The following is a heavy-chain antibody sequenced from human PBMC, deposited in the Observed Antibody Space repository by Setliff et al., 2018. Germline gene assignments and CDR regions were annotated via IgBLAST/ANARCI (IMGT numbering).Heavy chain of an antibody. D-gene: IGHD2-8*02. J-gene: IGHJ4*02. CDR1: GYSISSGYY. CDR3: TVYNTGSSKDHY. V-gene: IGHV4-38-2*01. Sequence: PSETLSLTCAVSGYSISSGYYWGWIRQPPGKGLEWLGSIYHSGSTYYNPSLKSRVTISVDTSKNQFSLKLSSVTAADTALYYCTVYNTGSSKDHYWGQGTPVTVSS. CDR2: IYHSGST.